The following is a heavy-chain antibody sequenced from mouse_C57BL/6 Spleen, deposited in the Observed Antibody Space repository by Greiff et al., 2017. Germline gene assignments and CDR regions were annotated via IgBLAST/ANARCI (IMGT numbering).Heavy chain of an antibody. CDR2: LSSGGSYT. CDR1: GFTFSSYG. CDR3: ERGGRTYWDFDV. Sequence: EVHLVESGGDLVKLGGSLKLSCAASGFTFSSYGLSWVRQTPDKRLEWVATLSSGGSYTYYPDSVKGRFTISRDNAKNTLYLQMSSQKSEDTAMYYCERGGRTYWDFDVWGTGTTVTVSS. J-gene: IGHJ1*03. V-gene: IGHV5-6*01.